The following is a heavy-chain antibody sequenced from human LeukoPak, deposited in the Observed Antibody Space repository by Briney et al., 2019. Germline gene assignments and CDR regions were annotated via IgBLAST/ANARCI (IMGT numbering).Heavy chain of an antibody. V-gene: IGHV3-30-3*01. Sequence: PGGSLRLSCAASGFTFSSYAMHWVRQAPGKGLEWVAVISYDGSNKYYADSVKGRFTISRDNSKNTLYLQMNSLRAEDTAVYYCARDIRYCYGMDVWGQGTTVTVSS. CDR1: GFTFSSYA. CDR2: ISYDGSNK. CDR3: ARDIRYCYGMDV. J-gene: IGHJ6*02.